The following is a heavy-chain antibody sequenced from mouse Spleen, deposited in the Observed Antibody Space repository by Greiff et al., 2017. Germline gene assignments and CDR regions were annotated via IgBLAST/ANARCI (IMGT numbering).Heavy chain of an antibody. Sequence: EVQVVESGGGLVKRGGSLKLSCAASGFTFSSYAMSWVRQTPEKRLEWVATISSGGGNTFCPDSVKGRFTISRDNAKNTLYLQMSSLKSEDTAMYYCARRGDGYFYFDYWGQGTTLTVSS. J-gene: IGHJ2*01. CDR3: ARRGDGYFYFDY. CDR2: ISSGGGNT. CDR1: GFTFSSYA. D-gene: IGHD2-3*01. V-gene: IGHV5-9-3*01.